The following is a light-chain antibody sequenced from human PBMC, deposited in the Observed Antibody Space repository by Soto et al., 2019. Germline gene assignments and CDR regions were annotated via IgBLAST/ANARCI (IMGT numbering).Light chain of an antibody. Sequence: ISQSPSTLSAFVGDTVTISCRASQSISSWLAWYQQKPGQAPRLLIYDASNRATGIPARFSGSGSGTDFTLTISSLQSEDFAVYYCQHYNNWPLTFGGGTKVDIK. V-gene: IGKV3D-15*01. J-gene: IGKJ4*01. CDR2: DAS. CDR1: QSISSW. CDR3: QHYNNWPLT.